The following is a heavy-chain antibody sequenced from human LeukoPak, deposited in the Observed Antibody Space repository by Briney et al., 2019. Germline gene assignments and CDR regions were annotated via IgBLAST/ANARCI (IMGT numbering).Heavy chain of an antibody. Sequence: GGSLRLSCAASGFTFSSYGMHWVRQAPGEGLEWVAFIRYDGSNKYYADSVKGRFTISRDNSKNTLYLQMNSLRAEDTAVYYCAKDGYSYGLYFDYWGQGTLVTASS. CDR2: IRYDGSNK. D-gene: IGHD5-18*01. J-gene: IGHJ4*02. V-gene: IGHV3-30*02. CDR1: GFTFSSYG. CDR3: AKDGYSYGLYFDY.